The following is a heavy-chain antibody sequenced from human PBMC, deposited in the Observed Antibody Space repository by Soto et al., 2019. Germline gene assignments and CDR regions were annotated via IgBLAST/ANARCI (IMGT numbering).Heavy chain of an antibody. CDR2: IYYSGST. V-gene: IGHV4-30-4*01. CDR3: AREPDYCSGGSCYYYGMDV. Sequence: QVQLQESGPGLVKPSQTLSLTCTVSGGSISSGDYYWSWIRQPPGKGLEWIGYIYYSGSTYYNPSLKSRVTISVDTSKNQSSLKLSSVTAADTAVYYCAREPDYCSGGSCYYYGMDVWGQGTTVTVSS. D-gene: IGHD2-15*01. CDR1: GGSISSGDYY. J-gene: IGHJ6*02.